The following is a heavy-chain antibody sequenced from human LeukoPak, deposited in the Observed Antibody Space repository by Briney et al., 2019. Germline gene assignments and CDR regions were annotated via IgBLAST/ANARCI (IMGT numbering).Heavy chain of an antibody. J-gene: IGHJ6*03. D-gene: IGHD3-10*01. V-gene: IGHV1-8*01. CDR3: ARVAAGESLGYYFYYLDV. CDR2: MNPDSGGT. CDR1: GYTFTSYD. Sequence: ASVKVSCKASGYTFTSYDINWVRQAPGQGLEWRVWMNPDSGGTAYSQRFQGRVTMTRNTSISTGYMELSSLRSEDTAVYYCARVAAGESLGYYFYYLDVWGKGTTVTVSS.